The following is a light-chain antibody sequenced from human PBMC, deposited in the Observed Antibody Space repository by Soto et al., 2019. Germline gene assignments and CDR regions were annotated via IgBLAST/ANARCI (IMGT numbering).Light chain of an antibody. CDR2: DVS. J-gene: IGLJ1*01. Sequence: QSALTQPRSVSGSPGQSVTISCTGTSSDVGAYNYVSWYQQHPAKAPNLMIYDVSKRPSGVPDRFSGSKSGNTASLTITGLQAEDEGDYYCCSYTNCAYVFCTGTKVTV. V-gene: IGLV2-11*01. CDR1: SSDVGAYNY. CDR3: CSYTNCAYV.